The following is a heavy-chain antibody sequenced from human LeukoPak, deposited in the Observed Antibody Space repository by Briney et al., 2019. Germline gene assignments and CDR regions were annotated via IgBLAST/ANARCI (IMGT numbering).Heavy chain of an antibody. CDR1: GFTFDNYA. CDR3: AKDRVQQLVLDF. V-gene: IGHV3-23*01. J-gene: IGHJ4*02. Sequence: PGGSLRLSCAASGFTFDNYAMNWVRQAPGKGLEWVSGISSSGSSTYYADSVKGRFTISRDNSKNTLFLQMNSLRAEDTAVYYCAKDRVQQLVLDFWGQGTLVTVSS. CDR2: ISSSGSST. D-gene: IGHD6-13*01.